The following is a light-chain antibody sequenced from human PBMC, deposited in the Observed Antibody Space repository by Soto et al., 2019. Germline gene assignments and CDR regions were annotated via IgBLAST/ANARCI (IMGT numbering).Light chain of an antibody. CDR2: DVS. CDR1: SSDVGGYNY. CDR3: SSDTSSSASDVV. V-gene: IGLV2-14*01. Sequence: QSVLTQPASVSGSPGQSSTISCTGTSSDVGGYNYVSWYQQHPGKAPKLMIYDVSNGPSGVSNRFSGSTSGNTASLTISGLPAEDEADYYCSSDTSSSASDVVFGGGTQLTVL. J-gene: IGLJ2*01.